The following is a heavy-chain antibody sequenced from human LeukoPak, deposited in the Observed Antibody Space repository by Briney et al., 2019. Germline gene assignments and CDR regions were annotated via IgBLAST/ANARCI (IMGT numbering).Heavy chain of an antibody. CDR3: ARDQGYDNSGYYFFDY. V-gene: IGHV3-64*01. CDR2: ISSNGDNT. J-gene: IGHJ4*02. Sequence: SGGSLRLSCAASGFTFSSYTMHWVRQAPGKGLEYGSAISSNGDNTYYANSVKGRFTISRDNSKNTLYLQMGSLRPEDMAVYYCARDQGYDNSGYYFFDYWGQGTLVTVSS. CDR1: GFTFSSYT. D-gene: IGHD3-22*01.